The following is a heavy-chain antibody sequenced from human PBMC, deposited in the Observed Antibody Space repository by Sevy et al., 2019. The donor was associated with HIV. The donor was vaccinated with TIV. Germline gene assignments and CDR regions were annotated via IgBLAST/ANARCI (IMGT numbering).Heavy chain of an antibody. CDR1: GFTFSSYA. CDR3: AKGLHIHLTVPDYFDY. V-gene: IGHV3-23*01. Sequence: GGSLRLSCAASGFTFSSYAMSWVRQAPGKGLEWVSAISGSGGSTYYADSGKGRFTISRDNSKNKLYLQMNSLRAEDTAVYYCAKGLHIHLTVPDYFDYWGQGTLVTVSS. D-gene: IGHD4-17*01. CDR2: ISGSGGST. J-gene: IGHJ4*02.